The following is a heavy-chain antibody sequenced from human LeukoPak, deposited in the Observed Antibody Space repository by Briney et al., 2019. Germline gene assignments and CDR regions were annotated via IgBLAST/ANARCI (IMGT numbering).Heavy chain of an antibody. Sequence: KPGGSLRLSRAASGFTFSLYAMNWVRQAPGKGLEWVSYINDDSSDIHYAGSVRGRLTISRDDARKTLYLQLSSLRVEDTAVYYCARDTFQPGLIDSWGQGTLVTVSS. J-gene: IGHJ4*02. CDR2: INDDSSDI. CDR3: ARDTFQPGLIDS. CDR1: GFTFSLYA. D-gene: IGHD2-2*01. V-gene: IGHV3-21*05.